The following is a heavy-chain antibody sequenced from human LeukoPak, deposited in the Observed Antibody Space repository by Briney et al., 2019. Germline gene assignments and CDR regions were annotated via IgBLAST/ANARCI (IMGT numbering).Heavy chain of an antibody. Sequence: GGSLRLSCAASKFAFSSYAMSRVRQAPGKGLEWVSAISGGGGNTYYADSVKGRFTISRDNPKNTLYLQMNSLRAEDTAVYYCGKNRYSGSLSPFDIWGQGTMVTVSS. CDR1: KFAFSSYA. CDR3: GKNRYSGSLSPFDI. D-gene: IGHD1-26*01. J-gene: IGHJ3*02. V-gene: IGHV3-23*01. CDR2: ISGGGGNT.